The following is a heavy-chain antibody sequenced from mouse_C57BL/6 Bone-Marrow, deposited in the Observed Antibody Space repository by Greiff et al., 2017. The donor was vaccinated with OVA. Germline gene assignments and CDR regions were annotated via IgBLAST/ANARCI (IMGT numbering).Heavy chain of an antibody. CDR1: GYSFTDYN. CDR2: INPNYGTT. J-gene: IGHJ3*01. D-gene: IGHD1-3*01. Sequence: EVQLQQSGPELVKPGASVKISCKASGYSFTDYNMNWVKQSTGKSLEWIGVINPNYGTTSYNQKFKGKATLTADKSSSTAYMELRSLTAEDSAVYFCARDGIKGFAYWGQGTLVTVSA. V-gene: IGHV1-39*01. CDR3: ARDGIKGFAY.